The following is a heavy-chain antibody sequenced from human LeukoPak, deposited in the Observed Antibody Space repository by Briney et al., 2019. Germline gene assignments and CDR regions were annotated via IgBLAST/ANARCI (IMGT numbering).Heavy chain of an antibody. CDR2: INPTSGRT. CDR3: ARDIQEPTTIRGYSDYDSGTNRLDS. J-gene: IGHJ5*01. D-gene: IGHD5-12*01. CDR1: GYTFIDHY. Sequence: ASVKVSCKASGYTFIDHYMHWVRQAPGQGLEWMGWINPTSGRTKYAQKFEGRLTMTRDTSITTAYMEVSSLKSDDTAVYYCARDIQEPTTIRGYSDYDSGTNRLDSWGQGTLVTVSS. V-gene: IGHV1-2*02.